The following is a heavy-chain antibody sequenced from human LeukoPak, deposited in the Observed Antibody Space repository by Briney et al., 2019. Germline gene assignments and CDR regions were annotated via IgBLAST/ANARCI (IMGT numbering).Heavy chain of an antibody. CDR2: INHSGST. CDR1: GGSFSVYY. CDR3: ARGHRYPGSDY. Sequence: SETLSLTCAVYGGSFSVYYWSWIRQPPGKGLEWIGEINHSGSTNYNPSLKSRVTISVDTSKNQFSLKLSSVTAADTAVYYCARGHRYPGSDYWGQGTLVTVSS. J-gene: IGHJ4*02. V-gene: IGHV4-34*01. D-gene: IGHD2-2*02.